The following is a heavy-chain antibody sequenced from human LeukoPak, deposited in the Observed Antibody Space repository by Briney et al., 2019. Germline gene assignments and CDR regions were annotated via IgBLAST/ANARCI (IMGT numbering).Heavy chain of an antibody. CDR2: IYPGDSDT. V-gene: IGHV5-51*01. J-gene: IGHJ5*02. CDR1: GYSFTSYW. D-gene: IGHD3-22*01. CDR3: ARHAASYCYDSSGYHLTFDP. Sequence: GESLKISCKGSGYSFTSYWIGWVRQMPGKGLEWMGIIYPGDSDTRYSPSFQGQVTISADKSISTAYLQWSSLKASDTAMYYCARHAASYCYDSSGYHLTFDPWGQGTLVTVSS.